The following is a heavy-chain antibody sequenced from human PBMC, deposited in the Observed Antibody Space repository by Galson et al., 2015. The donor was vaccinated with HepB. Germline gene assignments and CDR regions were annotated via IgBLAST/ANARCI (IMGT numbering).Heavy chain of an antibody. CDR3: ARFVGAPLLDL. CDR2: IGPSGGDT. Sequence: SLRLSCAASGFTFSSSAMTWVRQSAGMGLEWVSAIGPSGGDTYYADSVKGRFTISRDNSKNTLYLQMNSLRAEDTAVYYCARFVGAPLLDLWGQGSLVTVSS. CDR1: GFTFSSSA. D-gene: IGHD1-26*01. J-gene: IGHJ5*02. V-gene: IGHV3-23*01.